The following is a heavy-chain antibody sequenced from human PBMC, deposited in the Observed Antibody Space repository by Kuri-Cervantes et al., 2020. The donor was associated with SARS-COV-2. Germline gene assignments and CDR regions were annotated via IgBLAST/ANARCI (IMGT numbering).Heavy chain of an antibody. V-gene: IGHV3-48*04. J-gene: IGHJ4*02. D-gene: IGHD3-10*01. Sequence: GGSLRLSCAASGFTFSSYSMNWVRQAPGKGLEWVSYISSSSSTIYYADSVKGRFTVSRDNAKNSLYLQMNSLRAEDTAVYYCARDLNGGSDYWGQGTLVTVSS. CDR3: ARDLNGGSDY. CDR1: GFTFSSYS. CDR2: ISSSSSTI.